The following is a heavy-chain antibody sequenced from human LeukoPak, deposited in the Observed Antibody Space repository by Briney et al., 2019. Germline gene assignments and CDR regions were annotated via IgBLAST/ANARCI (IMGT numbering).Heavy chain of an antibody. CDR2: ISAYNGNT. CDR3: ARNGGSGSYYWEYYYYGMDV. V-gene: IGHV1-18*01. D-gene: IGHD3-10*01. CDR1: GYTFTSYG. Sequence: GASVKVSCKASGYTFTSYGISWVRQAPGQGLEWMGWISAYNGNTNYAQKLQGRVTMTTDTSTSTAYMELRSLRSDDTAVYYCARNGGSGSYYWEYYYYGMDVWGQGTTVTVSS. J-gene: IGHJ6*02.